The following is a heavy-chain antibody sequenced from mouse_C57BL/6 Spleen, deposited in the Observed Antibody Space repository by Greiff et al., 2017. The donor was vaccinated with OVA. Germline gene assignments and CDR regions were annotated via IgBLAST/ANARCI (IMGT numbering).Heavy chain of an antibody. V-gene: IGHV1-85*01. J-gene: IGHJ1*03. Sequence: VQGVESGPELVKPGASVKLSCKASGYTFTSYDINWVKQRPGQGLEWIGWIYPRDGSTKYNEKFKGKATLTVNTSSSTAYMELHSLTSEDSAVYFCARSPYYYGSSWYFDVWGTGTTVTVSS. CDR3: ARSPYYYGSSWYFDV. CDR1: GYTFTSYD. D-gene: IGHD1-1*01. CDR2: IYPRDGST.